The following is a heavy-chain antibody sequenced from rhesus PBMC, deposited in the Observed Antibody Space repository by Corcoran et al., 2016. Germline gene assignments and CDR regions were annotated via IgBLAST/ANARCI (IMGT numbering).Heavy chain of an antibody. CDR2: FNGNSVNT. Sequence: QVQLQESGPGLVNPSETLSLTCSVSGSSIRRDCWILIRPPPGSGQGWIGEFNGNSVNTYNNPSLKSAVTVSKDASKNQFSRKLSSVTAADTAVYYCARWGSSYRYYGLDSWGQGVVVTVSS. CDR1: GSSIRRDC. V-gene: IGHV4-80*01. D-gene: IGHD4-29*01. CDR3: ARWGSSYRYYGLDS. J-gene: IGHJ6*01.